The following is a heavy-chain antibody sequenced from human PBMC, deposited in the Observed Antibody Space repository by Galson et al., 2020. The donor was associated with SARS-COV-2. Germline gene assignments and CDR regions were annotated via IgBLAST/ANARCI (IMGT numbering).Heavy chain of an antibody. CDR2: ISSTSSDM. D-gene: IGHD1-26*01. Sequence: GESLKISCAASGFIFSRYTMNWVRKVPGRGLEWVSSISSTSSDMSYSDSLKGRFSISRDNTKNSLYLQMSSLRAEDTAVYYCARVGGSYYLDYWGQGTLVTVPS. CDR3: ARVGGSYYLDY. J-gene: IGHJ4*02. CDR1: GFIFSRYT. V-gene: IGHV3-21*01.